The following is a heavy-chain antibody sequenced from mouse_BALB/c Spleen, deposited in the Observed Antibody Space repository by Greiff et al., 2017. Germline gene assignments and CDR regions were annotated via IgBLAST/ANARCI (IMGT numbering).Heavy chain of an antibody. CDR2: ILPGSGST. CDR3: ARAGSSSYWFAY. V-gene: IGHV1-9*01. CDR1: GYTFSSYW. D-gene: IGHD1-1*01. J-gene: IGHJ3*01. Sequence: QVQLKQSGAELMKPGASVKISCKATGYTFSSYWIEWVKQRPGHGLEWIGEILPGSGSTNYNEKFKGKATFTADTSSNTAYMQLSSLTSEDSAVYYCARAGSSSYWFAYWGQGTLVTVSA.